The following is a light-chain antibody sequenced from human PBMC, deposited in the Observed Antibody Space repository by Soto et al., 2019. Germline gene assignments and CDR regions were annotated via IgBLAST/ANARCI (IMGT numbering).Light chain of an antibody. J-gene: IGKJ1*01. CDR1: HNIERW. CDR2: DAS. V-gene: IGKV1-39*01. CDR3: QHSYSKT. Sequence: IQMTQSPSTLSASVGDRVTITCRASHNIERWMAWYQQKPGKAPSLLIFDASTLHSGVPSRFSGSGSETDFTLTITSLQPEDFATYYCQHSYSKTFGQGTKVDIK.